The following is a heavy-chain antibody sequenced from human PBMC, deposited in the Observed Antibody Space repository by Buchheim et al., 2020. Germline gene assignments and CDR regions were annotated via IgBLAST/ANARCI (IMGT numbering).Heavy chain of an antibody. CDR3: ARGPYWSGGSCYSPYFDY. CDR2: IYYSGST. Sequence: QVQLQESGPGLVKPSETLSLTCTVSGGSVSSGSYYWSWIRQPPGKGLEWIGYIYYSGSTNYNPSLKSRVTISVDTSKNQFSLKLSSVTAADTAVYYCARGPYWSGGSCYSPYFDYWGQGTL. V-gene: IGHV4-61*01. J-gene: IGHJ4*02. CDR1: GGSVSSGSYY. D-gene: IGHD2-15*01.